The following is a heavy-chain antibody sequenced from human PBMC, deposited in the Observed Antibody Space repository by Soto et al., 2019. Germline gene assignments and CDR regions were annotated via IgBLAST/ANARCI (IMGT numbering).Heavy chain of an antibody. V-gene: IGHV3-21*01. J-gene: IGHJ6*02. CDR2: ISSSSSYI. Sequence: GGSLRLSCAASGLTFSSYSMNWVRQAPGKGLEWVSSISSSSSYIYYADSVKGRFTISRDNAKNSLYLQMNSLRAEDTAVYYCARGFGSSWYNYYGMDVWGQGTTVTVSS. CDR1: GLTFSSYS. D-gene: IGHD6-13*01. CDR3: ARGFGSSWYNYYGMDV.